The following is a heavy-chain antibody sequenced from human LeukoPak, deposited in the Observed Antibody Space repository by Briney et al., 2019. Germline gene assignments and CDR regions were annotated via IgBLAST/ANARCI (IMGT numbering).Heavy chain of an antibody. CDR2: IYYSGST. D-gene: IGHD5-12*01. CDR3: ARVEASGYDSLFDY. V-gene: IGHV4-39*07. CDR1: GGSISSSSYY. Sequence: SETLSLTCTVSGGSISSSSYYWGWIRQPPGKGLEWIGSIYYSGSTYYNPSLKSRVTISVDTSKNQFSLKLSSVTAADTAVYYCARVEASGYDSLFDYWGQGTLVTVSS. J-gene: IGHJ4*02.